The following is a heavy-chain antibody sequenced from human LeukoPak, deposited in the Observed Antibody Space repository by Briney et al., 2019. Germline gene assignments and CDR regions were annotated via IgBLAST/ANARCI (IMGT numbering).Heavy chain of an antibody. V-gene: IGHV3-23*01. CDR1: GFTFSSYA. CDR3: AKTPYSSSWSSFEY. J-gene: IGHJ4*02. Sequence: PGGSLRLSCAASGFTFSSYAIDWVRQAPGTGLEWVSGISASGNSTYYADSVKGRFTISRDNSKNTLYLQMNSLRAEDSVVYCCAKTPYSSSWSSFEYWGQGIMVIVSS. D-gene: IGHD6-13*01. CDR2: ISASGNST.